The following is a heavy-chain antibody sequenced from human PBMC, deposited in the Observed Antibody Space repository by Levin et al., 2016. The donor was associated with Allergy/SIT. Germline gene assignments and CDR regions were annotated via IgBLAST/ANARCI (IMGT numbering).Heavy chain of an antibody. V-gene: IGHV3-23*01. D-gene: IGHD1-26*01. J-gene: IGHJ4*02. Sequence: GESLKISCAASGFTFSSYAMSWVRQAPGKGLEWVSGISGSGGSTYYADSVKGRFTISRDNSKNTVYLQMNSLRAEDTAVYYCARDLGSWSYSTYFDYWGQGTLVTVSS. CDR3: ARDLGSWSYSTYFDY. CDR1: GFTFSSYA. CDR2: ISGSGGST.